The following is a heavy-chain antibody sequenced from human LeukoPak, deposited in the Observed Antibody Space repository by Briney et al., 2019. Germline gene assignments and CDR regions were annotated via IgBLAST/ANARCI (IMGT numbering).Heavy chain of an antibody. CDR2: IKYDGSEY. V-gene: IGHV3-7*01. Sequence: GGSLRLSCAVSGFTFSNSWMSWVRQAPGKGLEWVANIKYDGSEYYYVDSVKGRFTISRDNAKNSLYLQMSSLRSGDTAVYYCARGNDGYYDYWGQGTLVTVSS. J-gene: IGHJ4*02. D-gene: IGHD3-22*01. CDR1: GFTFSNSW. CDR3: ARGNDGYYDY.